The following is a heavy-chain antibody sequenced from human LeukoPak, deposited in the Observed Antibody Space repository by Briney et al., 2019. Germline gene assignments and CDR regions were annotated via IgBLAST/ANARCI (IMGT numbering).Heavy chain of an antibody. Sequence: PSETLSLTRTVSGGSISSYYWSWIRQPPGKGLEWIGYIYYSGSTNYNPSLKSRVTISVDTSKNQFSLKLSSVTAADTAVYYCARDRYCGSGRHRHDAFDIWGQGTMVTVSS. V-gene: IGHV4-59*01. CDR3: ARDRYCGSGRHRHDAFDI. D-gene: IGHD3-10*01. J-gene: IGHJ3*02. CDR1: GGSISSYY. CDR2: IYYSGST.